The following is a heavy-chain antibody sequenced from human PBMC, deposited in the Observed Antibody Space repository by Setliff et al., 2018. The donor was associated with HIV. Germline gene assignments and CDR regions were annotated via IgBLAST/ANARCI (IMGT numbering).Heavy chain of an antibody. V-gene: IGHV1-46*01. J-gene: IGHJ3*01. Sequence: ASVKVSCKASGYTFTSYYLHWVRQAPGQGLEWMGIINPSAGSTSYAQKFQGRVTMTRDTSTSTVYMEVTRLRSDDTAVYYCATKVYCTNGVCLDAFDLWGQGTMVTVSS. CDR1: GYTFTSYY. CDR2: INPSAGST. D-gene: IGHD2-8*01. CDR3: ATKVYCTNGVCLDAFDL.